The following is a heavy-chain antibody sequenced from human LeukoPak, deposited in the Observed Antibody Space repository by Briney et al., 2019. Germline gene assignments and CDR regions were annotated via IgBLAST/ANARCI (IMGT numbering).Heavy chain of an antibody. Sequence: SETLSLTCTVSGGSISSSSYYWGWIRQPPGKGLEWIGSIYYSGSTNYNPSLKSRVTISVDTSKNQFSLKLSSVTAADTAVYYCARSPLVLRYFDWLHAFDIWGQGTMVTVSS. J-gene: IGHJ3*02. D-gene: IGHD3-9*01. CDR3: ARSPLVLRYFDWLHAFDI. CDR1: GGSISSSSYY. CDR2: IYYSGST. V-gene: IGHV4-39*07.